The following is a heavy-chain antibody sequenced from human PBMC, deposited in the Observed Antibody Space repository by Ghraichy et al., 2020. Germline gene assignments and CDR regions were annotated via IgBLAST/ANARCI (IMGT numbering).Heavy chain of an antibody. Sequence: GGSLRLSCAASGFTFSTYWMSWVRQAPGKGLEWVANIKQDGSKTSYVDSVKGRFTISRDNAKNSLYQQMNSLRAEDTAVYYCARETNYYDSSGYWTYWGQGTLVTVSS. V-gene: IGHV3-7*03. CDR3: ARETNYYDSSGYWTY. CDR1: GFTFSTYW. J-gene: IGHJ4*02. D-gene: IGHD3-22*01. CDR2: IKQDGSKT.